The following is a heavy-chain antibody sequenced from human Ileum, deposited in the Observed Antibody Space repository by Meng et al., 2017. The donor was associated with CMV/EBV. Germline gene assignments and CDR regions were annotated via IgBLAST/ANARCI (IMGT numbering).Heavy chain of an antibody. D-gene: IGHD6-19*01. CDR1: GFTFSSYG. Sequence: GGSLRLSCAASGFTFSSYGMHWVRQAPGKGLEWVAFIRYDGRYKYYADSVKGRFTISRDNSRNTLYLQMNSLRAEDTAVYYCAKDSWGGAWLELDYWGQGTLVTVSS. CDR3: AKDSWGGAWLELDY. V-gene: IGHV3-30*02. J-gene: IGHJ4*02. CDR2: IRYDGRYK.